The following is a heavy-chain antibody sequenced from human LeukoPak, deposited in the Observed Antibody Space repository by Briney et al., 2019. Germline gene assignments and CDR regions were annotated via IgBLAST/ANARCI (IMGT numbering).Heavy chain of an antibody. CDR1: GFTVSSNY. J-gene: IGHJ3*02. V-gene: IGHV3-66*01. CDR2: VYSGGST. D-gene: IGHD2-15*01. CDR3: AREMYCSGGSCYGDAFDI. Sequence: GGSLRLSCAASGFTVSSNYMSWVRQAPGKGREWVSVVYSGGSTYYTDSVKGRFSISRDKSKNTMYLQMNSLRAEDTALYYCAREMYCSGGSCYGDAFDIWGQGTMVTVSS.